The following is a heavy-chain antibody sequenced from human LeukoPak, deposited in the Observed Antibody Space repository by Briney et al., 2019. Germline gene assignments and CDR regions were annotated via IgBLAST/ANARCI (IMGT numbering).Heavy chain of an antibody. J-gene: IGHJ4*02. V-gene: IGHV3-30*02. CDR2: IRYDGSNS. CDR1: GFTFSSYG. Sequence: GGSLRLSCAASGFTFSSYGMHWVRQAPGEGLEWVAFIRYDGSNSYYIDSVKGRFTISRDNSKNTLYLQMNSLRAEETAVYYCAKDQWIEQMLGSHCDYWGQGTLVTVSS. D-gene: IGHD5-12*01. CDR3: AKDQWIEQMLGSHCDY.